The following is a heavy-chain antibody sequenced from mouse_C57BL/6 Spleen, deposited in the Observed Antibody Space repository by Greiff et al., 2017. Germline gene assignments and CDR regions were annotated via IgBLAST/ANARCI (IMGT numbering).Heavy chain of an antibody. CDR2: IYPGDGDT. V-gene: IGHV1-80*01. CDR1: GYAFSSYW. CDR3: ARLQICYDYDGVAY. Sequence: QVQLQQSGAELVKPGASVKISCKASGYAFSSYWMHWVKQRPGKGLEWIGQIYPGDGDTNYNGKFKGKATLTADKSSSTAYMQLSSLTSEDSAVYFYARLQICYDYDGVAYWGQGTLVTVSA. D-gene: IGHD2-4*01. J-gene: IGHJ3*01.